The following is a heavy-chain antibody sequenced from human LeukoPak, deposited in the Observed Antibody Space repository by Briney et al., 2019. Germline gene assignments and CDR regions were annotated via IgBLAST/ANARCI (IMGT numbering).Heavy chain of an antibody. Sequence: QALSLTCAISGDSVSSNSGAWNWIRQSPSRGLEWLGRRYYRSESHNEYAVSVRSRITINADTYKSQFSLQLNSVTHEDTAVYYCARGYSSGSPTIYFDYWSQGTLVT. CDR2: RYYRSESHN. CDR3: ARGYSSGSPTIYFDY. D-gene: IGHD2-15*01. CDR1: GDSVSSNSGA. J-gene: IGHJ4*02. V-gene: IGHV6-1*01.